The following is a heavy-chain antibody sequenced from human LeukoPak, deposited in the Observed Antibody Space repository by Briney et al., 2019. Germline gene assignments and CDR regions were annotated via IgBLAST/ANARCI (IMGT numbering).Heavy chain of an antibody. Sequence: GGSLRLSCAAPEFTFTTYGMQWVRQAPGQGLEWVAFIYYDGSNIYYADYVKGRFTISRDISKNTLYLQMDSLRAEDTAIYYCARDWKTNSFDYWGQGTLVTVSS. J-gene: IGHJ4*02. CDR1: EFTFTTYG. CDR3: ARDWKTNSFDY. D-gene: IGHD1-1*01. CDR2: IYYDGSNI. V-gene: IGHV3-33*01.